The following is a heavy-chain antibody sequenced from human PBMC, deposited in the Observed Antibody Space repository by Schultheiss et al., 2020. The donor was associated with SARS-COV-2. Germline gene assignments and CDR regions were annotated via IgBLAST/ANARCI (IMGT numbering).Heavy chain of an antibody. V-gene: IGHV4-59*01. CDR2: IYYSGST. D-gene: IGHD3-10*01. J-gene: IGHJ4*02. CDR3: ARSYYGSGSHLDY. CDR1: GGSISSYY. Sequence: SETLSLTCTVSGGSISSYYWSWIRQPAGKGLEWIGYIYYSGSTNYNPSLKSRVTISVDTSKNQFSLKLSSVTAADTAVYYCARSYYGSGSHLDYWGQGTLVTVSS.